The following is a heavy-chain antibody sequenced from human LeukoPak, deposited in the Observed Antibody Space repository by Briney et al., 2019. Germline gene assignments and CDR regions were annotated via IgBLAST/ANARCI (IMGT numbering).Heavy chain of an antibody. J-gene: IGHJ4*02. Sequence: SETLSLTCTVSGGSISSYCWSWIRQPPGKGLEWIGYIYYSGSTNYNPSLKSRVTISVDTSKNQFSLKLSSVTAADTAVYYCASESRDYYFDYWGQGTLVTVSS. CDR2: IYYSGST. CDR3: ASESRDYYFDY. D-gene: IGHD5-24*01. V-gene: IGHV4-59*01. CDR1: GGSISSYC.